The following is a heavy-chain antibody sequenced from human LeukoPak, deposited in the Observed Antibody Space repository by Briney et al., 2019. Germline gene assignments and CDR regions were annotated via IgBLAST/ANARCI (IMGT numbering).Heavy chain of an antibody. CDR2: IIPIFGTA. D-gene: IGHD6-13*01. V-gene: IGHV1-69*13. J-gene: IGHJ6*02. CDR1: GGTFSSYA. Sequence: ASVKVSCKASGGTFSSYAISWVRQAPGQGLEWMGGIIPIFGTANYAQKFQGRVTITADESTSTAYMELSSLRSEDTAVYYCASSWQQLVLGMDVWGQGTTVTVSS. CDR3: ASSWQQLVLGMDV.